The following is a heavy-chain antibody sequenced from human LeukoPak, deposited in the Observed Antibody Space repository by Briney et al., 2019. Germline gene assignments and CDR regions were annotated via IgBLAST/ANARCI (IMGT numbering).Heavy chain of an antibody. J-gene: IGHJ4*02. CDR2: FDPEDGET. CDR1: GGTFSSYA. D-gene: IGHD1-26*01. Sequence: ASVKVSCKASGGTFSSYAISWVRQAPGKGLEWMGGFDPEDGETIYAQKFQGRVTMTEDTSTDTAYMELSSLRSEDTAVYYCATLVGATDFDYWGQGTLVTVSS. CDR3: ATLVGATDFDY. V-gene: IGHV1-24*01.